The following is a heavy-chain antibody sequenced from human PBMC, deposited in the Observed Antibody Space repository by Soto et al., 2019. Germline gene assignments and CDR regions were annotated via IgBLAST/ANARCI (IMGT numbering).Heavy chain of an antibody. CDR3: ARDYSGYSLFDS. V-gene: IGHV4-59*12. CDR1: CGTIISWY. Sequence: SETLSLTCTFSCGTIISWYWRWIRQPPGKGLEWIGYIYYSGSTNCNPSLKSRVTISVDTSKNQFSLKLSSVTVAVTAVYFCARDYSGYSLFDSWGQGFLVTVSS. CDR2: IYYSGST. J-gene: IGHJ4*02. D-gene: IGHD3-22*01.